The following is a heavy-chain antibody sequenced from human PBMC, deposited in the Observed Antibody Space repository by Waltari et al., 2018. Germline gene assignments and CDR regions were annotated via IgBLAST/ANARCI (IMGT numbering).Heavy chain of an antibody. V-gene: IGHV3-21*01. CDR3: ARNSVSLMGY. Sequence: EVQLVESGGGLVKPGGSLRLSCAASGFTFSSYSMNWVRQAPGKGLEWVSAISSSSSYIYYADSVKGRFTISRDNAKNSLYLQMNSLRAEDTAVYYCARNSVSLMGYWGQGTLVTVSS. J-gene: IGHJ4*02. CDR1: GFTFSSYS. CDR2: ISSSSSYI. D-gene: IGHD2-8*01.